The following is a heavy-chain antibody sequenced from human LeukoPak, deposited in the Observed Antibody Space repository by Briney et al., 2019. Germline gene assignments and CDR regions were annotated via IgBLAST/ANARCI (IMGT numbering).Heavy chain of an antibody. CDR1: GGSISSYY. Sequence: SETLSLTCTVSGGSISSYYWSWIRQPPGKGPEWIGYIYYSGSTNYNPSLKSRVTISVDTSKNQFSLKLSSVTAADTAVYYCARGLYYDSSGYYPAVGDYYHYMDVWGKGTTVTVSS. V-gene: IGHV4-59*01. CDR3: ARGLYYDSSGYYPAVGDYYHYMDV. J-gene: IGHJ6*03. CDR2: IYYSGST. D-gene: IGHD3-22*01.